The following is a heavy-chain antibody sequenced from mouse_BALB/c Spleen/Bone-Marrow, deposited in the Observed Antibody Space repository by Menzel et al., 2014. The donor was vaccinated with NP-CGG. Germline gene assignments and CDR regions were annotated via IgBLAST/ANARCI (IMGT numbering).Heavy chain of an antibody. CDR2: INPSTGYT. Sequence: VQRVESGAEMAKPGASVKMSCKASGYTFTSYWMHWIKQRPGQGLEWIGYINPSTGYTEYNQTFKGKATLTAVKSSTTAYMQLSSLTSEDSAVYYCARDDYDAFAYWGPGTLVTVSA. V-gene: IGHV1-7*01. CDR3: ARDDYDAFAY. J-gene: IGHJ3*01. D-gene: IGHD2-4*01. CDR1: GYTFTSYW.